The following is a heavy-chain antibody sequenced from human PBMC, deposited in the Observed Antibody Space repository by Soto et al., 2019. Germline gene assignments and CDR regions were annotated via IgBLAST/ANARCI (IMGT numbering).Heavy chain of an antibody. CDR2: IAASRSYI. D-gene: IGHD3-16*01. CDR1: GFTFSSYS. CDR3: AKIWHRDAFDI. Sequence: PGGSLRLSCAASGFTFSSYSMNWVRQAPGKGLEWVSSIAASRSYIYYADSVKGRFTISRDNAKNSLYLQLNSLRAEDTAVYYCAKIWHRDAFDIWGQGTMVTVSS. V-gene: IGHV3-21*01. J-gene: IGHJ3*02.